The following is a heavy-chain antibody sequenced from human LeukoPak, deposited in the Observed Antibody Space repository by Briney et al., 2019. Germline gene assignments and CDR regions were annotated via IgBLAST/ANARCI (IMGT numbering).Heavy chain of an antibody. Sequence: VASVKVSCKASGGTFSSYAISWVRQAPGQGLEWMGGIIPIFGTANYAQQFQGRVTITTDESTSTAYMELSSLRSEDTAVYYCASAIVVVTAIPGWFDPWGQGTLVTVSS. CDR3: ASAIVVVTAIPGWFDP. V-gene: IGHV1-69*05. CDR2: IIPIFGTA. D-gene: IGHD2-21*02. CDR1: GGTFSSYA. J-gene: IGHJ5*02.